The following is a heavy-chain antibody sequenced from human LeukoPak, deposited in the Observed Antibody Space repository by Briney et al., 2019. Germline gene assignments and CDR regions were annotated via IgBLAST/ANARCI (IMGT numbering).Heavy chain of an antibody. CDR2: ISYDATNK. D-gene: IGHD3-22*01. J-gene: IGHJ4*02. Sequence: GGSLRLSCTASGFTFNNYAMHWVRQAPGKGPEWVAVISYDATNKYFADSVKGRFTISRDNPKNTMYLQMNNLRDEGTAVYYCAKSRREYDSSASLGDYWGQGTLVTVSS. CDR3: AKSRREYDSSASLGDY. CDR1: GFTFNNYA. V-gene: IGHV3-30*18.